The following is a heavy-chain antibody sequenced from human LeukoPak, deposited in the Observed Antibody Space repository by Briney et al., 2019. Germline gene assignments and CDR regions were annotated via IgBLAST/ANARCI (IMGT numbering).Heavy chain of an antibody. Sequence: ASVKVSCKASGYTFTSYDINWVRQATGQGLEWMGWMNPNSGNTGYAQKFQGRVTMTRNTSISTAYMELSSLRSEDTAVYYCARSIDFGVVGGPWFDPWGQGTLVTVSS. CDR1: GYTFTSYD. CDR3: ARSIDFGVVGGPWFDP. V-gene: IGHV1-8*01. D-gene: IGHD3-3*01. J-gene: IGHJ5*02. CDR2: MNPNSGNT.